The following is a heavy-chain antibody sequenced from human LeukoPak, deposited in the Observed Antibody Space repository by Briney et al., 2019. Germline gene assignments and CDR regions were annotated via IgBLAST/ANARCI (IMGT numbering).Heavy chain of an antibody. Sequence: SVKVSCKASGGTFSSYAISWVRQAPGQGLEWMGRIIPIFGTANYAQKFQGRVTITTDESTSTAYTELSSLRSEDTAVYYCARDSGYDTLYYYYYMDVWGKGTTVTASS. J-gene: IGHJ6*03. CDR3: ARDSGYDTLYYYYYMDV. CDR2: IIPIFGTA. V-gene: IGHV1-69*05. CDR1: GGTFSSYA. D-gene: IGHD5-12*01.